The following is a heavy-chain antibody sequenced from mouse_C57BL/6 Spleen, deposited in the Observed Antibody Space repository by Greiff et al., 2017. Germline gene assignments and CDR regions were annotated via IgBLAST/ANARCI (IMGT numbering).Heavy chain of an antibody. J-gene: IGHJ1*03. Sequence: QVQLQQSGPELVKPGASVTISCKASGYAFSSSWMNWVKQRPGKGLEWIGRIYPGDGDANYNGKFKGKATLTADKSSSTAYMQLSSLTSEDSAVYFCARSLLWYFDVCGTGTTVSVSS. D-gene: IGHD1-2*01. CDR3: ARSLLWYFDV. CDR1: GYAFSSSW. V-gene: IGHV1-82*01. CDR2: IYPGDGDA.